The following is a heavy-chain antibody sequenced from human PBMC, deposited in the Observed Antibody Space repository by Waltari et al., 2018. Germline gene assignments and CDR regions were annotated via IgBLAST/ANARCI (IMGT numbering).Heavy chain of an antibody. V-gene: IGHV4-38-2*01. Sequence: QVQLQESGPGLVKPSETLSLTCAVSGYSISSGYYWGLIRQPPGKGLEWIGSIYHSGSTYYNPSLKSRVTISVDTSKNQFSLKLSSVTAADTAVYYCATYYYDSSGYYFDYWGQGTLVTVSS. CDR2: IYHSGST. CDR3: ATYYYDSSGYYFDY. CDR1: GYSISSGYY. J-gene: IGHJ4*02. D-gene: IGHD3-22*01.